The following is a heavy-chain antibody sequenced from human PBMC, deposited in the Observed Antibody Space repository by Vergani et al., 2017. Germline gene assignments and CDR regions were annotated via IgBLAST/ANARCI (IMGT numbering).Heavy chain of an antibody. CDR1: GGSISSYY. Sequence: QVQLQESGPGLVKPSATLSLTCTVSGGSISSYYWSWIRQPPGKGLEWIGYIYYSGSTNYNPSLKSRVTISVATSKNQFSLKLSSVTAADTAVYYCARLYSYGYYFDYWGRGTLVTVSS. V-gene: IGHV4-59*01. J-gene: IGHJ4*02. D-gene: IGHD5-18*01. CDR3: ARLYSYGYYFDY. CDR2: IYYSGST.